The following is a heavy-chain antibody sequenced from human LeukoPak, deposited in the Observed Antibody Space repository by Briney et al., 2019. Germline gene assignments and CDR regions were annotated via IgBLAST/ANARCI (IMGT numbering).Heavy chain of an antibody. CDR1: GGSISSYY. V-gene: IGHV4-4*07. J-gene: IGHJ5*02. CDR2: INTSGFR. D-gene: IGHD4-17*01. CDR3: ARENGDYRWFDP. Sequence: PSETLSLTCTVSGGSISSYYWSWVRQPAGKGLEWIGRINTSGFRNYNPSLKGRVTMSLDTSKNQFSLKLRSVTAADTAVYYCARENGDYRWFDPWGQGTLVTVSS.